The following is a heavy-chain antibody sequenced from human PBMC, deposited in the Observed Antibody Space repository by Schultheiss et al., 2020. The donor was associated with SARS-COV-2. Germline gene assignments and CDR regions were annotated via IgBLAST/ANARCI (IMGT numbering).Heavy chain of an antibody. CDR3: TRASLGDSSDA. CDR1: GFTFSSYD. CDR2: IGTAGDP. V-gene: IGHV3-13*05. D-gene: IGHD3-16*01. Sequence: GGSLRLSCAASGFTFSSYDMHWVRQATGKGLEWVSAIGTAGDPYYPGSVKGRFTISRENAKNSLFLQMDSLRVEDTALYYCTRASLGDSSDAWGPGTLVTVSS. J-gene: IGHJ5*02.